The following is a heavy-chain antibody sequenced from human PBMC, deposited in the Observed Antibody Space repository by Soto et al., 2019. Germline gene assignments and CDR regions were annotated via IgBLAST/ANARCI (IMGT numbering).Heavy chain of an antibody. V-gene: IGHV3-33*01. CDR1: GFTFSSYG. CDR3: ARVSQARDYDSSGSYDY. CDR2: IWYDGSNK. J-gene: IGHJ4*02. D-gene: IGHD3-22*01. Sequence: GGSLRLSCAASGFTFSSYGMHWVRQAPGKGLEWVAVIWYDGSNKYYADSVKGRFTISRDNSKNTLYLQMNSLRAEDTAVYYCARVSQARDYDSSGSYDYWGQGTLVTVSS.